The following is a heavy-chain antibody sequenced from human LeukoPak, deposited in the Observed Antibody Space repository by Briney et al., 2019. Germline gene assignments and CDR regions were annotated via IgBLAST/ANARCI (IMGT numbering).Heavy chain of an antibody. CDR3: ATATFYATSGYFPS. J-gene: IGHJ5*02. D-gene: IGHD3-22*01. CDR1: GFTFSSYG. CDR2: ISYDGSNK. V-gene: IGHV3-30*03. Sequence: GGSLRLSCAASGFTFSSYGMHWVRQAPGKGLEWVAVISYDGSNKYYADSVKGRFTISRDNSKNTLYLQMNSLRDEDTAVYYCATATFYATSGYFPSWGQGTLVTVSS.